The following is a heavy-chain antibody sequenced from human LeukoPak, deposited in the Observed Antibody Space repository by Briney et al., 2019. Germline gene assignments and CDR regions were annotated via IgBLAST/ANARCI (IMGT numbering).Heavy chain of an antibody. CDR2: IYYSGST. J-gene: IGHJ3*02. D-gene: IGHD6-19*01. CDR1: GGSISSYY. CDR3: ARHGPKYSSGWYGTGDAFDI. V-gene: IGHV4-59*08. Sequence: SETLSLTCTVSGGSISSYYWSWIRQPPGKGLEWIGYIYYSGSTNYNPSLKSRVTISVDTSRNQFSLKLSSMTAADTAAYYCARHGPKYSSGWYGTGDAFDIWGQGTMVTVSS.